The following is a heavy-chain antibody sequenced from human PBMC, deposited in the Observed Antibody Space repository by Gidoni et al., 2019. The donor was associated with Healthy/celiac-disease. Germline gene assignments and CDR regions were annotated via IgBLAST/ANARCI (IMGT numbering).Heavy chain of an antibody. J-gene: IGHJ4*02. D-gene: IGHD1-26*01. CDR3: ARILVGATGPRSLYPRQLDY. V-gene: IGHV2-26*01. CDR2: IFSNDEK. CDR1: GFSLSTARML. Sequence: QVTLKESGPLLVKPTDTLTLTCTVSGFSLSTARMLVSLIRQPPGKALESLAHIFSNDEKSYSTSLKSRLTISKDTSKSQVVLTMTNLDPVDTATYYCARILVGATGPRSLYPRQLDYWGQGTLVTVSS.